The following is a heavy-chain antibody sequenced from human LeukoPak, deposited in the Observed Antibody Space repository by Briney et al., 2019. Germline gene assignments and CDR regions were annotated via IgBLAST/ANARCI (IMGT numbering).Heavy chain of an antibody. CDR3: ARGLYREDSYGNQVYYYYGMDV. J-gene: IGHJ6*02. CDR1: GYTFTSYD. Sequence: ASVKVSCKASGYTFTSYDINWVRQATGQGLEWMGWMNPNSGNTGYAQKFQGRVTMTRNTSISTAYMELRSLRSEDTAVYYCARGLYREDSYGNQVYYYYGMDVWGQGTTVTVSS. D-gene: IGHD5-18*01. V-gene: IGHV1-8*01. CDR2: MNPNSGNT.